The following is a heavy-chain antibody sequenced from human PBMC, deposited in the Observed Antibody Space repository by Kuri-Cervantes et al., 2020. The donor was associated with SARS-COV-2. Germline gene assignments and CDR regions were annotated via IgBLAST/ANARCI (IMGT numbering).Heavy chain of an antibody. D-gene: IGHD6-6*01. CDR2: FDPEDGET. Sequence: ASVKVSCKVSGYTLTELSMHWVRRAPGKGLEWMGGFDPEDGETIYAQKFQGRVTMTEDTSTDTAYMELSSLRSEDTAVYYCATDFGYSSSSHADYWGQGTPVTVSS. J-gene: IGHJ4*02. CDR1: GYTLTELS. CDR3: ATDFGYSSSSHADY. V-gene: IGHV1-24*01.